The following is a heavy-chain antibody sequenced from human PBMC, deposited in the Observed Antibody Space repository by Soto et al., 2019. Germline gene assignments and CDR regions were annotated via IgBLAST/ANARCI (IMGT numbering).Heavy chain of an antibody. D-gene: IGHD3-22*01. CDR3: ANHNYYDSSGYDGY. Sequence: GGSLRLSCAASGFTFSSYGMHWVRQAPGKGLEWVAVISYDGSNKYYADSVKGRFTISRDNSKNTLYLQMNSLRAEDTAVYYCANHNYYDSSGYDGYWGQGTLVTVSS. V-gene: IGHV3-30*18. J-gene: IGHJ4*02. CDR2: ISYDGSNK. CDR1: GFTFSSYG.